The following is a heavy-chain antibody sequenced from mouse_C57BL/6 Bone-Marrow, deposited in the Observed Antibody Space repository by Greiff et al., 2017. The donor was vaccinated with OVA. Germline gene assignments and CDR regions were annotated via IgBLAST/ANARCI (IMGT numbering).Heavy chain of an antibody. V-gene: IGHV1-15*01. CDR3: TNYYGSS. D-gene: IGHD1-1*01. J-gene: IGHJ3*01. Sequence: QVHVKQSGAELVRPGASVTLSCKASGYTFTDYEMHWVKQTPVHGLEWIGAIDPETGGTAYNQKFKGKAILTADKSSSTAYMELRSLTSEDSAVYYCTNYYGSSWGQGTLVTVSA. CDR1: GYTFTDYE. CDR2: IDPETGGT.